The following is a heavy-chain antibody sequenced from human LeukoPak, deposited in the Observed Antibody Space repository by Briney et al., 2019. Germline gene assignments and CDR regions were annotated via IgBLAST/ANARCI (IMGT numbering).Heavy chain of an antibody. Sequence: GASVNVSCKASGYTFTGYYMHWVRQAPGQGLEWMGWINPDSGGTNYAQKFQGRVTMTRDTSISTAYMELSRLRSDDTAIYYCARYPAYGYGSSAGSPYWGQGTLVAVSS. V-gene: IGHV1-2*02. J-gene: IGHJ4*02. D-gene: IGHD6-6*01. CDR2: INPDSGGT. CDR1: GYTFTGYY. CDR3: ARYPAYGYGSSAGSPY.